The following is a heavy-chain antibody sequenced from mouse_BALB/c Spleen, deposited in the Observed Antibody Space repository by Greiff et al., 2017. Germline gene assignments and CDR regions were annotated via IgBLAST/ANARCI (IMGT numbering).Heavy chain of an antibody. CDR2: IDPSDSYT. D-gene: IGHD1-1*01. J-gene: IGHJ3*01. Sequence: QVQLQQPGAELVKPGASVKMSCKASGYTFTSYWMHWVKQRPGQGLEWIGVIDPSDSYTSYNQKFKGKATLTVDTSTSTAYMQLSSLTSEDSAVYYCTRGSSGFYAYWGQGTLVTVSA. V-gene: IGHV1S127*01. CDR3: TRGSSGFYAY. CDR1: GYTFTSYW.